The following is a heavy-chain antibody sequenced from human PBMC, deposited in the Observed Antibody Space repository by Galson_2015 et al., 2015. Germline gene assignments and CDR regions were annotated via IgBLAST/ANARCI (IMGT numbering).Heavy chain of an antibody. Sequence: LSLTCTVSGGSVSSGSYYWSWIRQPPGKGLEWIGYIYYSGSTNYNPSLKSRVTISVDTSKNQFSLKLSSVTAADTAVYYCARGPGRQLEPYYYCYYMDVWGKGTTVTVSS. J-gene: IGHJ6*03. D-gene: IGHD6-13*01. V-gene: IGHV4-61*01. CDR2: IYYSGST. CDR1: GGSVSSGSYY. CDR3: ARGPGRQLEPYYYCYYMDV.